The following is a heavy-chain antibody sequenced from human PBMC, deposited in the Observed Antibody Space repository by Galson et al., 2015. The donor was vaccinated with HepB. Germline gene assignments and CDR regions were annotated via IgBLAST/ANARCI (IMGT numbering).Heavy chain of an antibody. V-gene: IGHV5-51*01. CDR1: GYSFTSYW. CDR2: VYPGDSDT. Sequence: SGAEVKKPGESQKVSCKGSGYSFTSYWIVWVRQRPGKGLEWMGIVYPGDSDTTYSPSFQGQVTISVDKSINTAYRHWSSLKASDTAMFYCARLDSSGYFYWGQGTLVTVSS. D-gene: IGHD3-22*01. J-gene: IGHJ4*02. CDR3: ARLDSSGYFY.